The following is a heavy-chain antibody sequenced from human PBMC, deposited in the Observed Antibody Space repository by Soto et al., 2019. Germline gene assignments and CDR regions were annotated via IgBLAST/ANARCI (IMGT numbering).Heavy chain of an antibody. CDR2: ISAYNGNT. J-gene: IGHJ6*02. Sequence: QVQLVQSGAEVKKPGASVKVSCKASGYTFTSYGISWVRQAPGQGLEWMGWISAYNGNTNYAQKLQGRVTMTTDTSTSTAYMELRSLRSDDTAVYYCALLPTQINDYYYYGMDVWGQGTTVTVSS. D-gene: IGHD3-10*01. CDR1: GYTFTSYG. CDR3: ALLPTQINDYYYYGMDV. V-gene: IGHV1-18*01.